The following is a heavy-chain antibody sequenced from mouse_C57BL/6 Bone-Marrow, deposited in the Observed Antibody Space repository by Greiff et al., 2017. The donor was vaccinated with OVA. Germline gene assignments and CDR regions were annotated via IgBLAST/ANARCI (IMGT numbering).Heavy chain of an antibody. Sequence: VQLQQPGAELVKPGASVKMSCKASGYTFTSYWITWVKPRPGQGLEWIGDIYPGSGSTNYNEKFKSKATLTVDTSSSTAYLQLSSLTSEDSAVYYCARRRANWGYFDVWGTGTTVTVSS. J-gene: IGHJ1*03. CDR2: IYPGSGST. CDR3: ARRRANWGYFDV. CDR1: GYTFTSYW. V-gene: IGHV1-55*01. D-gene: IGHD4-1*01.